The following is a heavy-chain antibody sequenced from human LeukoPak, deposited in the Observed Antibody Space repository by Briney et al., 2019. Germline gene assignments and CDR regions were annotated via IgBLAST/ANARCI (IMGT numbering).Heavy chain of an antibody. J-gene: IGHJ5*02. CDR3: ARLDSGDDCCDH. Sequence: GESLKISCKDSGYSFPNYWIGWVRQMPGKGLEWMGSIYPGDSEARYSPSFQGQVTISVGKSINTAYLQWRSLKASDTAIYYCARLDSGDDCCDHWGQGTLVTVSS. CDR2: IYPGDSEA. V-gene: IGHV5-51*01. D-gene: IGHD2-21*01. CDR1: GYSFPNYW.